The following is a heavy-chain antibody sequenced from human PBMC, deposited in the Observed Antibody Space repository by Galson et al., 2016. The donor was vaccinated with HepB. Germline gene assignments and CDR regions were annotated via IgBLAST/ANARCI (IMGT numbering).Heavy chain of an antibody. Sequence: SLRLSCAVSGFTFSTHAMSWFRQAPGKGLEWVSAICGAGDRRDYADSVKGRFTISRDNLKNTVHLQMDSLRAEDTALYYCATSNSYGYVHWGQGALVTVSS. CDR3: ATSNSYGYVH. CDR1: GFTFSTHA. CDR2: ICGAGDRR. D-gene: IGHD5-18*01. J-gene: IGHJ4*02. V-gene: IGHV3-23*01.